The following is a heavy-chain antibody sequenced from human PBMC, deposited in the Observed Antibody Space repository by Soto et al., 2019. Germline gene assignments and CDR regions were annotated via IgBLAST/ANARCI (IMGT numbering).Heavy chain of an antibody. Sequence: PSETLSLTCAVSGGSISSGNFYWSWIRQTPGKGLEWIGYIYEGGSTGYNPSLESRVSISLDTSTNQLSLKLSSVTAADTAVYYCVRQGIGALHGLVDVWGQGTTVTVSS. J-gene: IGHJ6*02. V-gene: IGHV4-61*01. CDR3: VRQGIGALHGLVDV. D-gene: IGHD3-10*01. CDR2: IYEGGST. CDR1: GGSISSGNFY.